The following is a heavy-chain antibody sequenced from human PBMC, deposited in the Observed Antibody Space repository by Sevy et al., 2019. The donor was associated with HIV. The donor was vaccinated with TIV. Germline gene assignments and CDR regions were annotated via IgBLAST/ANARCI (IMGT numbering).Heavy chain of an antibody. Sequence: GGSLRLSCAASGFTFSNSWMSWVRQAPGKGLEWVAKIKEDGSEKYYVGSVKGRFTISRDNAKNSLFLQMNSLRAEDTAVYFCARGETWGQGTLVTVSS. CDR2: IKEDGSEK. CDR1: GFTFSNSW. V-gene: IGHV3-7*01. J-gene: IGHJ5*02. CDR3: ARGET.